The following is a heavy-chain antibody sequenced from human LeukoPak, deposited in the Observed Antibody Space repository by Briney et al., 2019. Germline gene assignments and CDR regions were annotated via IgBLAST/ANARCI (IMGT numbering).Heavy chain of an antibody. V-gene: IGHV3-7*01. CDR2: IKQDGSDK. Sequence: RPGGSLRLSCEVSGFTFSSYWMNWVRQAPGKGLEWVANIKQDGSDKYYVDSVKGRLTISRDNAKNSLYLQMNSLRAEDTAVYYCAIIPRAAAGPSARSPFHYWGQGTLVTVSS. CDR3: AIIPRAAAGPSARSPFHY. CDR1: GFTFSSYW. D-gene: IGHD6-13*01. J-gene: IGHJ4*02.